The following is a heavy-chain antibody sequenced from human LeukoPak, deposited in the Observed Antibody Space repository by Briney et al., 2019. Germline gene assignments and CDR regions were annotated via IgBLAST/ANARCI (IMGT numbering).Heavy chain of an antibody. CDR2: IRYDGNNK. CDR1: GFTFTTCR. D-gene: IGHD4-23*01. Sequence: GGSLRLSCAASGFTFTTCRMHWVRQAPGKGLEWVAYIRYDGNNKNYADSVKGRFTISRDNSKDMLYLQMNSLRLEDTAVYYCAKGDDYGANTRLPKYNWFDPWGQGTLVTVSS. V-gene: IGHV3-30*02. CDR3: AKGDDYGANTRLPKYNWFDP. J-gene: IGHJ5*02.